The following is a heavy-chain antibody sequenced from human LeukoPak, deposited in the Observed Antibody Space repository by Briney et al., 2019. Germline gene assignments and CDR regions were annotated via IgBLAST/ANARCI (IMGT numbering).Heavy chain of an antibody. V-gene: IGHV1-2*02. Sequence: ASVKVSCKASGYTFTGYYMHWVRQAPGQGLEWMGWINPNSGGTNYAQKFQGRVTMTRDTSISTAYMELSRLRSDDTAVYYCARAASIATRYYYYYGMDVCGQGTTVTVSS. D-gene: IGHD6-6*01. CDR1: GYTFTGYY. CDR2: INPNSGGT. CDR3: ARAASIATRYYYYYGMDV. J-gene: IGHJ6*02.